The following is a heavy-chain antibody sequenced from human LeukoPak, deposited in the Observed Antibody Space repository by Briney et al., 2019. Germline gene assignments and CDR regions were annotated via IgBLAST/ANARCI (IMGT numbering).Heavy chain of an antibody. CDR1: GGSFSGYY. Sequence: SETLSLTCAVYGGSFSGYYWSWIRQPPGKGLEWIGEINHSGSTNYNPSLKSRVTISVDTSKNQFSLKLSSVTAADTAVYYCARGHRYCSGTSCLLGRDYWGQGTLVTVSS. V-gene: IGHV4-34*01. CDR2: INHSGST. CDR3: ARGHRYCSGTSCLLGRDY. J-gene: IGHJ4*02. D-gene: IGHD2-2*01.